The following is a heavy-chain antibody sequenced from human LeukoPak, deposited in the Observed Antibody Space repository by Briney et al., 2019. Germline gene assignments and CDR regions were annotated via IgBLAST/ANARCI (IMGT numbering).Heavy chain of an antibody. D-gene: IGHD3-22*01. CDR3: AKAPRYYYDSSGYDY. Sequence: GGSLRLSCAASGFTFSSYAMSWVRQAPGKGLEWVSAISGSGGSTYYADSVKGRFTISRDNSKNTLYPQMNSLRAEDTAVYYCAKAPRYYYDSSGYDYWGQGTLVTVSS. CDR2: ISGSGGST. CDR1: GFTFSSYA. V-gene: IGHV3-23*01. J-gene: IGHJ4*02.